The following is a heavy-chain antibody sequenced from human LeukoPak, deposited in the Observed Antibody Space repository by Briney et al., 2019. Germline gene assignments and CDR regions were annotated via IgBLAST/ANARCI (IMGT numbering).Heavy chain of an antibody. CDR3: AKAYSYGYDY. CDR1: GFTFSSYG. CDR2: IWYDGSNK. Sequence: GRSLRLSCVASGFTFSSYGMHWVRQAPGKGLEWVAFIWYDGSNKYYADSVKGRFTISRDNSKNTLSLQMSSLRPDDTAVYYCAKAYSYGYDYCGQGTLVTVSS. D-gene: IGHD5-18*01. V-gene: IGHV3-30*02. J-gene: IGHJ4*02.